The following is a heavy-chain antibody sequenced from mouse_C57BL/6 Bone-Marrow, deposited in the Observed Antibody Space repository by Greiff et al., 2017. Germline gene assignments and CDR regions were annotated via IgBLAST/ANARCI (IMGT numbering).Heavy chain of an antibody. D-gene: IGHD1-1*01. V-gene: IGHV14-4*01. CDR3: TTVVHY. J-gene: IGHJ2*01. CDR1: GFNIKDAY. Sequence: VQLKESGAELVRPGASVKLSCTASGFNIKDAYMHWVKQRPEQGLEWIGWIDPENGDTEYASKFQGKATITADTSSNPAYLQLSSLTSEDTAVYYCTTVVHYWGQGTTLTVSS. CDR2: IDPENGDT.